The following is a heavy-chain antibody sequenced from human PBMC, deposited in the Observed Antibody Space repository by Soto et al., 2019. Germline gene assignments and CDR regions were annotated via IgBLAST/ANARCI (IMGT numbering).Heavy chain of an antibody. CDR2: ISYDGSNK. CDR1: GFTFSSYA. Sequence: QVQLVESGGGVVQPGRSLRLSCAASGFTFSSYAMHWVRQAPGKGLEWVAVISYDGSNKYYADSVKGRFTISRDNSKNTLYLQMNSLRAEDTAVYYCARDRTQVAAAGPTGGAFDIWGQGPMVTVSS. V-gene: IGHV3-30-3*01. D-gene: IGHD6-13*01. CDR3: ARDRTQVAAAGPTGGAFDI. J-gene: IGHJ3*02.